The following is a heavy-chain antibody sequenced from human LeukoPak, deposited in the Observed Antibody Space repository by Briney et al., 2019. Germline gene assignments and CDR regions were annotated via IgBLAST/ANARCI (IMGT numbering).Heavy chain of an antibody. J-gene: IGHJ4*02. V-gene: IGHV4-4*02. Sequence: SETLSLTCAVSGGSISGSNWWSWVRQPPGKGLEWIGEIYHSGSTNYNPSLKSRVTISVDTSKNQFSLKLSSVTAADTAVYYCAGVGATSGPHWGQGTLVTVSS. D-gene: IGHD1-26*01. CDR2: IYHSGST. CDR3: AGVGATSGPH. CDR1: GGSISGSNW.